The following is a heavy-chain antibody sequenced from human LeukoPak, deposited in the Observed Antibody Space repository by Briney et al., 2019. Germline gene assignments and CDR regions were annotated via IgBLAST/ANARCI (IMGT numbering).Heavy chain of an antibody. CDR3: TTDGVGVEGATYDN. J-gene: IGHJ4*02. CDR2: IKAKAHGGTI. Sequence: PGGSLRLSCAASGFTVSSNYMTWVRQAPGKGLEWVGRIKAKAHGGTIEYAAPMKGRFTISRDDSKNTLYLQMNSLKTEDTAVYYCTTDGVGVEGATYDNWGQGTLVSVSS. D-gene: IGHD1-26*01. V-gene: IGHV3-15*01. CDR1: GFTVSSNY.